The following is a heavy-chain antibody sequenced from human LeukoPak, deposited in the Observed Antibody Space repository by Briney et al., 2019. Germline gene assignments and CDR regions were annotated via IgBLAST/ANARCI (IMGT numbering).Heavy chain of an antibody. D-gene: IGHD2-2*01. CDR2: ISGSGGSI. V-gene: IGHV3-23*01. CDR1: GFTFSSYA. Sequence: PGGSLRLSCAASGFTFSSYAMSWVRQAPGKGLEWVSAISGSGGSIYYADSVKGRFTISRDNSKNTLYLQMNSLRAEDTAVYYCALDREYQLPRDDYWGQGTLVTVSS. J-gene: IGHJ4*02. CDR3: ALDREYQLPRDDY.